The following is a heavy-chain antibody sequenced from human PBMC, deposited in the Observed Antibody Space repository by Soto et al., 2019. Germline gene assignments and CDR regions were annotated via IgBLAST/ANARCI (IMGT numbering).Heavy chain of an antibody. D-gene: IGHD6-19*01. CDR2: IYYSGST. CDR3: ARARDSSGWNWFDP. Sequence: SETLSLTCTVSGGSILNGGHYWSWIRQHPGKGLEWIGYIYYSGSTYYNPSLKSRVTISVDTSKNQFSLKLSSVTAADTAVYYCARARDSSGWNWFDPWGQGTLVTVSS. J-gene: IGHJ5*02. CDR1: GGSILNGGHY. V-gene: IGHV4-31*03.